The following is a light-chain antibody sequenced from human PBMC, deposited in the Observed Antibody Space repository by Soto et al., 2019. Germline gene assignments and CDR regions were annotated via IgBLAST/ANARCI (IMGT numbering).Light chain of an antibody. J-gene: IGLJ1*01. Sequence: ELTQPPSVSLSPGQTARITCSVDALPTRFAHWYKQKAGHAPVQVIYEDNKRPSGIPERFSGSSSGTVATLVISEAQVEDEGDYYCFSPDKSGNLGVFGPGTKVTVL. CDR3: FSPDKSGNLGV. CDR2: EDN. V-gene: IGLV3-10*01. CDR1: ALPTRF.